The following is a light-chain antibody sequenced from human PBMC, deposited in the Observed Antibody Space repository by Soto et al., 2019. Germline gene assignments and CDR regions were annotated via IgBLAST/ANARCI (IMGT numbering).Light chain of an antibody. Sequence: EVVLTQSPATLSLSPGERATLSCRGSQNIRTFLDWYQQKPGQAPRLLIYGASNRATGIPARVSGSGSGTDFTLTISSLESEDFAVYYCQQHSHWPPWTFGQGTRVEI. CDR1: QNIRTF. CDR2: GAS. CDR3: QQHSHWPPWT. V-gene: IGKV3-11*01. J-gene: IGKJ1*01.